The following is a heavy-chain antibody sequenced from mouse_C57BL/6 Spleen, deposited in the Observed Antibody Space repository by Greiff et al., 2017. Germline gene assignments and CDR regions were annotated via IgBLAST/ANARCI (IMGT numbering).Heavy chain of an antibody. J-gene: IGHJ4*01. CDR2: IYPRSGNT. D-gene: IGHD3-1*01. CDR1: GYTFTSYG. V-gene: IGHV1-81*01. Sequence: VKLMESGAELARPGASVKLSCKASGYTFTSYGISWVKQRTGQGLEWIGEIYPRSGNTYYNEKFKGKATLTADKSSSTAYMELRSLTSEDSAVYFCARGGHSYAMDYWGQGTSVTVSS. CDR3: ARGGHSYAMDY.